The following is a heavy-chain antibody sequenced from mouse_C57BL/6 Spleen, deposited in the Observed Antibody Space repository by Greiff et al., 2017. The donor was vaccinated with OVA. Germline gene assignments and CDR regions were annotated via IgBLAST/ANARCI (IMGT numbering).Heavy chain of an antibody. D-gene: IGHD1-1*01. CDR3: ARCPDYYGSSRAYFDY. V-gene: IGHV1-54*01. Sequence: QVQLQQSGAELVRPGTSVKVSCKASGYAFTNYLIEWVKQRPGQGLEWIGVINPGSGGTNYNEKFMGKATLTADKSSSTAYMQLSSLTSEDSAFDFCARCPDYYGSSRAYFDYWGKGTTLTVSS. J-gene: IGHJ2*01. CDR1: GYAFTNYL. CDR2: INPGSGGT.